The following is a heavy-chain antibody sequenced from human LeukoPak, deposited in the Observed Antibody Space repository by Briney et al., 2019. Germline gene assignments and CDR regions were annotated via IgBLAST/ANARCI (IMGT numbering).Heavy chain of an antibody. D-gene: IGHD5-18*01. CDR2: INPANGDT. V-gene: IGHV1-2*02. Sequence: ASVKVSCKASGYTLADYHIHWVRQAPGQGLEWMGYINPANGDTNFAQKFQGRVSMTRDTSISTAYMEVSRLRSDDTAMYYCARDGQFTYGYPHYDFWGQGTLVTVSS. CDR3: ARDGQFTYGYPHYDF. CDR1: GYTLADYH. J-gene: IGHJ4*02.